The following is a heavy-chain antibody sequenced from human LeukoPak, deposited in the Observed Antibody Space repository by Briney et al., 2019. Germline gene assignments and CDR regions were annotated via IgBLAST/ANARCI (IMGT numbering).Heavy chain of an antibody. CDR1: GGTFSSYA. V-gene: IGHV1-69*05. D-gene: IGHD5-24*01. CDR3: ARDLPEGRDGYKMTA. Sequence: GATVKVSCKASGGTFSSYAISWVRQAPGQGLEWMGGIIPIFGTANYAQKFQGRVTITTDESTSTAYMELSSLRSEDTAVYYCARDLPEGRDGYKMTAWGQGTLVTVSS. J-gene: IGHJ5*02. CDR2: IIPIFGTA.